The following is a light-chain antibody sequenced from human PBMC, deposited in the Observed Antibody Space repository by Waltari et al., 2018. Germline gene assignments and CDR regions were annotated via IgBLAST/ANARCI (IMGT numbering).Light chain of an antibody. CDR2: WAS. J-gene: IGKJ1*01. Sequence: DIVMTQSPDSLAVSLGERATINCKSSPSVLYSSNNKDYLTGYQQKPGQPPKLLIYWASTRESGVPDRFSGSGSVTDFTLTISSLQAEDVAVYYCQQYYSTPQTFGQGTKVEIK. CDR3: QQYYSTPQT. CDR1: PSVLYSSNNKDY. V-gene: IGKV4-1*01.